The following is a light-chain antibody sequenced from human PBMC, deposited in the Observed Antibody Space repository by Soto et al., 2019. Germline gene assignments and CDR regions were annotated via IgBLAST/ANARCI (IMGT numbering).Light chain of an antibody. V-gene: IGKV3-20*01. CDR1: QSVSSNY. Sequence: EIVLTQSPGTLSLSPGERATLSCRASQSVSSNYLAWYQQKPGQAPRLLIYGASSRATGIPDRFSGSGSGTDFTLTISRLEPEDSAVYYCQQYGSSLSISFGQGTRLEIK. J-gene: IGKJ5*01. CDR2: GAS. CDR3: QQYGSSLSIS.